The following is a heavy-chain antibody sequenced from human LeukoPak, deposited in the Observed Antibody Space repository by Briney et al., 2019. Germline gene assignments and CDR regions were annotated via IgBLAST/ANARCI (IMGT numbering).Heavy chain of an antibody. D-gene: IGHD1-26*01. CDR3: ASHPYSGSYHFDY. Sequence: GASVKVSCKASGYIFIGYYMHWVRQAPGQGLEWMGWINPNSGGTNSAQKFQGRVTMTRDTSISTAYMELSRLTSDDTAVYYCASHPYSGSYHFDYWGQGTLVTVSS. CDR2: INPNSGGT. V-gene: IGHV1-2*02. CDR1: GYIFIGYY. J-gene: IGHJ4*02.